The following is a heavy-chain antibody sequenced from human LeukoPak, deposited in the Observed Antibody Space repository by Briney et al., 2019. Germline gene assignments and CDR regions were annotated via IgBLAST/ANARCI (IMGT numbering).Heavy chain of an antibody. CDR3: ARDRHWSQDWLVSFDY. V-gene: IGHV1-18*01. Sequence: GASVKVSCKTSGYIFTSYGISWVRQAPGQGLEWMGWISAYNGDTNYAQKLQGRVTMTTDTSTSTAYMELRSLRSDDTAVYYCARDRHWSQDWLVSFDYWGQGTLVTVSP. CDR1: GYIFTSYG. D-gene: IGHD3-9*01. CDR2: ISAYNGDT. J-gene: IGHJ4*02.